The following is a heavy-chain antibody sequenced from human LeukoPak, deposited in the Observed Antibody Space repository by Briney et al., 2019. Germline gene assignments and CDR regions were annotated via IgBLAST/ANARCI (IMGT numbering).Heavy chain of an antibody. CDR2: IYPGDSDT. Sequence: GESLKISCKASGHSFTSYWIGWVRQMPGKGLEWMGVIYPGDSDTRYSPSFQGQVTISVDKSISTAYLQWSSLKASDTAMYYCATTGPEYSSSWYLHFWGQGTLVTVSS. CDR3: ATTGPEYSSSWYLHF. V-gene: IGHV5-51*01. CDR1: GHSFTSYW. J-gene: IGHJ4*02. D-gene: IGHD6-13*01.